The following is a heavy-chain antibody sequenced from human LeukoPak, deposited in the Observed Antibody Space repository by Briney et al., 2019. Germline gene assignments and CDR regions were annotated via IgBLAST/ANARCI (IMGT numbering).Heavy chain of an antibody. D-gene: IGHD7-27*01. V-gene: IGHV3-23*01. CDR1: GFTFSNYA. CDR2: ITGSGGST. Sequence: PGGSLRLSCAASGFTFSNYAMSWVRQAPGEGLEWVSGITGSGGSTYYAASVKGRFTISRDNSRNTLYLQMNSLRGDDTAVYYCAKDVTTGAPYYFDNWGQGTLATVSS. CDR3: AKDVTTGAPYYFDN. J-gene: IGHJ4*02.